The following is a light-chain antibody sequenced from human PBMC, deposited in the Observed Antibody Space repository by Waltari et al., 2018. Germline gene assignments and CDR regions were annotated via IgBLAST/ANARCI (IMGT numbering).Light chain of an antibody. Sequence: EIVMTQSPLSLPVTPGEPASISCWSNQSLLHSNGYNYLDWYLQTPGQSPQLRIYLGSNRASGVPDRFSGSGSGTDFTLKISRLEAEDIGVFYCMQALQTPITFGQGTKVEIK. CDR1: QSLLHSNGYNY. CDR3: MQALQTPIT. V-gene: IGKV2-28*01. J-gene: IGKJ2*01. CDR2: LGS.